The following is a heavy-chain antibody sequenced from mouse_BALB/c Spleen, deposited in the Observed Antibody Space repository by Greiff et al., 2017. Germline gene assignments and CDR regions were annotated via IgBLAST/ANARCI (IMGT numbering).Heavy chain of an antibody. V-gene: IGHV5-6-4*01. CDR2: ISSGGSYT. CDR3: TRDYYGSSLFAY. D-gene: IGHD1-1*01. J-gene: IGHJ3*01. Sequence: EVMLVESGGGLVKPGGSLKLSCAASGFTFSSYTMSWVRQTPEKRLEWVATISSGGSYTYYPDSVKGRFTISRDNAKNTLYLQMSSLKSEDTAMYYCTRDYYGSSLFAYWGQGTLVTVSA. CDR1: GFTFSSYT.